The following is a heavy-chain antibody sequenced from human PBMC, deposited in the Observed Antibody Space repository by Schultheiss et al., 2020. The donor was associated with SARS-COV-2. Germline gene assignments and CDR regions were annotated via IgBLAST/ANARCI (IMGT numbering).Heavy chain of an antibody. V-gene: IGHV2-5*02. CDR2: IYWDDDK. Sequence: SGPTLVKPTQTLTLTCTFSGFSLSTSGVGVGWIRQPPGKALEWLALIYWDDDKRYSPSLKSRLTITKDTSKNQVVLTMTNMDPVDTATYYCARGVGATTWDDAFDIWGQGTMVTVSS. CDR3: ARGVGATTWDDAFDI. D-gene: IGHD1-26*01. J-gene: IGHJ3*02. CDR1: GFSLSTSGVG.